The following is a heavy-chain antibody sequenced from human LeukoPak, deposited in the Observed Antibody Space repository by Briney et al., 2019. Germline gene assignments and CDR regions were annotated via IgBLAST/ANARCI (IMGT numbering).Heavy chain of an antibody. D-gene: IGHD3-10*01. V-gene: IGHV3-66*02. CDR1: GLSVSSNY. CDR2: IYSDGST. CDR3: VRGMGVSMLYYFDY. J-gene: IGHJ4*02. Sequence: GGSLRLSCGASGLSVSSNYMSWVRQAPGKGLEWVSVIYSDGSTYYADSVKGRFTISRDNSKNTLYLQMNSLRVEDTAVYYCVRGMGVSMLYYFDYWGQGTLVTVSS.